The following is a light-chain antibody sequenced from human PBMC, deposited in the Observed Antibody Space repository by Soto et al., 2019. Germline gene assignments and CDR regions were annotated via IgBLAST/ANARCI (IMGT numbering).Light chain of an antibody. CDR1: KSVSNY. J-gene: IGKJ1*01. CDR2: GAS. V-gene: IGKV3-20*01. CDR3: QQYGSSLT. Sequence: VSRQSPSTLSLSTGERATLACRASKSVSNYLAWYQQKSGQAPRLLIYGASSRASGIPDRFSGSGSGTDFTLTISRVEPEDFAVYYCQQYGSSLTFCLGTKADIK.